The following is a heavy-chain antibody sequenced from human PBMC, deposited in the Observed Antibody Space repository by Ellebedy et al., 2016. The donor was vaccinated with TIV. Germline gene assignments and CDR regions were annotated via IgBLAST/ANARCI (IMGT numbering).Heavy chain of an antibody. Sequence: PGGSLRLSCEASGFTFDTYSMNWVRQAPGKGLEWVSSISSNSYHIYYTDSVKGRFTISRDNAKNSLYLQMDSLRAEDTATYYCARGSSPDVVVTGATQAPQGPWGQGTLVIVSS. CDR2: ISSNSYHI. D-gene: IGHD2-15*01. J-gene: IGHJ5*02. CDR3: ARGSSPDVVVTGATQAPQGP. V-gene: IGHV3-21*06. CDR1: GFTFDTYS.